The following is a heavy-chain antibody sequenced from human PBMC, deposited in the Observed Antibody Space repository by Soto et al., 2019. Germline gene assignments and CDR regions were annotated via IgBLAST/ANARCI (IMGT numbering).Heavy chain of an antibody. D-gene: IGHD3-3*01. Sequence: QLVESGGGVVQPGRSLRLSCAASGFTFSNHGMNWVRQAPGKGLEWVSVISYDGRHKYYADSVKGRFSISRDNSQNTLYLQIYSLRGEDTAVYYCAKDRAPFIYDSWSGPFDFWGQGTLVTVSS. CDR2: ISYDGRHK. J-gene: IGHJ4*02. V-gene: IGHV3-30*18. CDR3: AKDRAPFIYDSWSGPFDF. CDR1: GFTFSNHG.